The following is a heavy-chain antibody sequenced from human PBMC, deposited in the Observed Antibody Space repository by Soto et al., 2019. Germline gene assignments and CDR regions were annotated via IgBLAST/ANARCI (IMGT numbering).Heavy chain of an antibody. Sequence: QVQLVQSGAEVKKPGASVKVSCKASGYTFTSYGISWVRQAPGQGLEWMGWISAYNGNTNYAQKLQGRVTMTTDTSTSKAYMELRSLRSDDTAVYYCARDIVVVPAAMLDYYYGMDVWGQGTTVTVSS. J-gene: IGHJ6*02. CDR1: GYTFTSYG. CDR3: ARDIVVVPAAMLDYYYGMDV. V-gene: IGHV1-18*01. CDR2: ISAYNGNT. D-gene: IGHD2-2*01.